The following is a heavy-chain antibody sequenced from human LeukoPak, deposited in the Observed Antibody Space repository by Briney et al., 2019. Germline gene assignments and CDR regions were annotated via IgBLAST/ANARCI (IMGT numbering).Heavy chain of an antibody. J-gene: IGHJ6*02. V-gene: IGHV4-34*01. D-gene: IGHD3-3*01. CDR1: GGSFSGYY. CDR3: ARGGPGDFWSGYYLYGMDV. Sequence: PETLSLTCAVYGGSFSGYYWSWIRQPPGKGLEWIGEINHSGSTNYNPSLKSRVTISVDTSKNQFSLKLSSVTAADTAVYYCARGGPGDFWSGYYLYGMDVWGQGTTVTVSS. CDR2: INHSGST.